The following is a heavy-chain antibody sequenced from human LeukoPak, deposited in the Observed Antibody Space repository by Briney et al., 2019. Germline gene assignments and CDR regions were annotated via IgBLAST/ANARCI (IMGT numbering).Heavy chain of an antibody. J-gene: IGHJ6*03. CDR1: GGSISSYY. CDR3: ARVRIQLWTYYYYYYMDV. Sequence: SETLSLTCTVSGGSISSYYWSWIRQPPGKGLEWIGYIYYSGSTNYNPSLKSRVTISVDTSKNQFSLKLSSVTAADTAVYYCARVRIQLWTYYYYYYMDVWGKGTTVTISS. D-gene: IGHD5-18*01. V-gene: IGHV4-59*01. CDR2: IYYSGST.